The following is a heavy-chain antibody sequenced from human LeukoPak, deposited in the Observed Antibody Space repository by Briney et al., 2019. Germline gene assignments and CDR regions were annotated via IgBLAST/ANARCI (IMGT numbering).Heavy chain of an antibody. V-gene: IGHV4-4*02. J-gene: IGHJ4*02. CDR2: IYHSGST. D-gene: IGHD5-18*01. Sequence: SGTLSLTCAVSGGSISSSNWWSWVRQPPGKGLEWIGEIYHSGSTNYNPSLKSRVIISVDKSKNQFSLKLSSVTAADTAVYYCARAVRYSYGYDLPDYWGQGTLVTVSS. CDR3: ARAVRYSYGYDLPDY. CDR1: GGSISSSNW.